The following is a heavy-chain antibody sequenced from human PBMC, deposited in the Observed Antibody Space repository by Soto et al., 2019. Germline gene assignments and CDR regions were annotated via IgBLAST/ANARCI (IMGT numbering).Heavy chain of an antibody. V-gene: IGHV4-59*08. CDR2: IDDSGST. Sequence: PSETLSLTCTISGDSISSYYWSWIRQSPGKGLEWIGYIDDSGSTNYNPSLKSRVNISIDTSKNQFSPKLSSVTAADTAVYYCARLFYCYGSGPRPRYHFHYRGQGIQVTVSS. D-gene: IGHD3-10*01. CDR1: GDSISSYY. CDR3: ARLFYCYGSGPRPRYHFHY. J-gene: IGHJ4*02.